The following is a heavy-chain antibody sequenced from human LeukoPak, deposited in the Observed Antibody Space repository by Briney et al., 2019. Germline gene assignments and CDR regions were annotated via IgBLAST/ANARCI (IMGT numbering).Heavy chain of an antibody. D-gene: IGHD4-11*01. CDR3: ARVRTVTTLGVGY. Sequence: GASVKVSCKASGYTFTGYYMHWVRQAPGQGLEWMGWINPNSGGTNYAQKFQGRVTMTRDTSISTAYMELSRLRSDDTAVYYCARVRTVTTLGVGYWGQGTLVTVSS. CDR1: GYTFTGYY. V-gene: IGHV1-2*02. CDR2: INPNSGGT. J-gene: IGHJ4*02.